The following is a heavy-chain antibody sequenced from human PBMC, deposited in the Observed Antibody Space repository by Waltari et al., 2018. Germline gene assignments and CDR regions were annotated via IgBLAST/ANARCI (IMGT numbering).Heavy chain of an antibody. D-gene: IGHD1-7*01. J-gene: IGHJ5*02. CDR1: GFTFGSFE. V-gene: IGHV3-48*03. CDR3: ARDQGPANFNWLDA. CDR2: ISSAARTI. Sequence: EVRLVESGGTSVQPGGSLRLSCVDSGFTFGSFERNWVRQAPGKGPEWISYISSAARTIYYADSVKGRFTVSRDNGKNVLYLQMNNLRSEDTAMYYCARDQGPANFNWLDAWGQGTRVTVSS.